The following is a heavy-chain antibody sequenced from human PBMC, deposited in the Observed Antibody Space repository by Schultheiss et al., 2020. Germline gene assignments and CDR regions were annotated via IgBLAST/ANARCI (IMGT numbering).Heavy chain of an antibody. CDR3: ARDGAYSVDY. D-gene: IGHD1-26*01. CDR2: IARDGRTT. CDR1: GFTFSSYS. Sequence: GESLKISCAAAGFTFSSYSMNWVRQAPGKGLEWVSAIARDGRTTYYADSVKGRFTISRDNAKNSLYLQMNSLRAEDTAVYYCARDGAYSVDYWGQGTLVTVSS. V-gene: IGHV3-21*01. J-gene: IGHJ4*02.